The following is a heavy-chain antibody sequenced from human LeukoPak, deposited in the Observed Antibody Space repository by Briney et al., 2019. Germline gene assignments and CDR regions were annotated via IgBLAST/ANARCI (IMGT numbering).Heavy chain of an antibody. V-gene: IGHV1-24*01. CDR2: FDPEDGET. CDR3: ATVAGPYCSGGSCYFSYFDY. D-gene: IGHD2-15*01. J-gene: IGHJ4*02. CDR1: GYTLTELS. Sequence: ASVKVSCKVSGYTLTELSMHWMRQAPGKGLEWMGGFDPEDGETIYAQKFQGRVTMTEDTSTDTAYMELSSLRSEDTAVYYCATVAGPYCSGGSCYFSYFDYWGQGTLVTVSS.